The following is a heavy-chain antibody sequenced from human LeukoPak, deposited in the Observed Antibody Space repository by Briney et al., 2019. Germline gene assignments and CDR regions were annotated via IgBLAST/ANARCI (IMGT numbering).Heavy chain of an antibody. V-gene: IGHV4-34*01. CDR1: GGSFSGYY. CDR3: ARERYSSSWKRFVDY. Sequence: SETLSLTCAVYGGSFSGYYWSWIRQPPGKGREWIGEINHSGSTNYNPSLTSRVTISVDTSKNQFSLKLSSVTAADTAVYYCARERYSSSWKRFVDYWGQGTLVTVSS. D-gene: IGHD6-13*01. CDR2: INHSGST. J-gene: IGHJ4*02.